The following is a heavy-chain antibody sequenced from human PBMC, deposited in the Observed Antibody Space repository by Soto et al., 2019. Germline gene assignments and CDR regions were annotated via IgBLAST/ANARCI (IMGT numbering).Heavy chain of an antibody. V-gene: IGHV4-59*08. CDR1: GGSISSYY. Sequence: QVQLQESGPGLVKPSETLSLTCTVSGGSISSYYWSWIRQPPGKGLEWIGYIYYSGSTNYNPSLKSRVTISVDTSKNQFSLKLSSVTAADTAVYYCARREDGMDVWGQGTTVTVSS. CDR2: IYYSGST. D-gene: IGHD1-26*01. J-gene: IGHJ6*02. CDR3: ARREDGMDV.